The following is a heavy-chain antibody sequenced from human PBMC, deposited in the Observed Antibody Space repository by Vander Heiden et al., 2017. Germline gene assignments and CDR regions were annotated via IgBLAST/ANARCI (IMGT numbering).Heavy chain of an antibody. CDR1: GGSFSGYY. J-gene: IGHJ4*02. CDR2: INHSGST. Sequence: QVQLQQWGAGLLKPSETLSLRCAVYGGSFSGYYWSWIRQPPGKGLEWIGEINHSGSTNYNPSLKSRVTISVDTSKNQFSLKLSSVTAADTAVYYCARGPPKGSFDYWGQGTLVTVSS. V-gene: IGHV4-34*01. CDR3: ARGPPKGSFDY.